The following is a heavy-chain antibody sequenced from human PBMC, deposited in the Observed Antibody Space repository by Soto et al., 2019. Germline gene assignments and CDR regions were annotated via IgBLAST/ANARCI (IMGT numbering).Heavy chain of an antibody. V-gene: IGHV4-61*01. J-gene: IGHJ6*02. CDR2: IYYSGGT. Sequence: SETLSLTCTVSGGPVSSGSYYWSWIRQPPGKGLEWIGYIYYSGGTNYNPSLKSRVTISVDTSKNQFSLKLSSVTAADTAVYYCARGTAAATYYYYGMDVWGQGTTVTVSS. CDR1: GGPVSSGSYY. CDR3: ARGTAAATYYYYGMDV. D-gene: IGHD6-13*01.